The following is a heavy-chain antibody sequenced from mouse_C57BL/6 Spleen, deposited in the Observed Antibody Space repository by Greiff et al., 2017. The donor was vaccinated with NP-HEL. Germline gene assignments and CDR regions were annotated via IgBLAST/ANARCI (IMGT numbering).Heavy chain of an antibody. CDR3: ARVYGYDEYFDV. CDR1: GFTFSDYY. CDR2: INYDGSST. Sequence: EVNVVESEGGLVQPGSSMKLSCTASGFTFSDYYMAWVRQVPEKGLEWVANINYDGSSTYYLDSLKSRFIISRDNAKNILYLQMSSLKSEDTATYYCARVYGYDEYFDVWGTGTTVTVSS. V-gene: IGHV5-16*01. D-gene: IGHD2-2*01. J-gene: IGHJ1*03.